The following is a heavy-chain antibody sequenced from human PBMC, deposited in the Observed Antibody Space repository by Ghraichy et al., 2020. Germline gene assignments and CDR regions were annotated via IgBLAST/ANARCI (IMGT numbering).Heavy chain of an antibody. CDR3: ARPPSGYDYRYYFDY. D-gene: IGHD5-12*01. Sequence: GGSLRLSCAASGFTFSSYWMNWVRQAPGKGLEWVASIKQDGSEKYYVDSVKGRFTISRDNAKNSLYLQMNSLRAEDTAVYYCARPPSGYDYRYYFDYWGQGTLVTVSS. J-gene: IGHJ4*02. CDR2: IKQDGSEK. CDR1: GFTFSSYW. V-gene: IGHV3-7*03.